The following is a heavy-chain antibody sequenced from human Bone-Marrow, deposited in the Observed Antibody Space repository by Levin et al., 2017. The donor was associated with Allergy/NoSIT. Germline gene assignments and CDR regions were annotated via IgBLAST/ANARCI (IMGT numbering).Heavy chain of an antibody. CDR2: INPNSGGT. Sequence: ASVKVSCKASGYTFTGYYMHWVRQAPGQGLEWMGWINPNSGGTNYAQKFQGRVTMTRDTSISTAYMELSRLRSDDTAVYYCARVGYCSGGSCSRPGYYYYGMDVWGQGTTVTVSS. J-gene: IGHJ6*02. V-gene: IGHV1-2*02. CDR3: ARVGYCSGGSCSRPGYYYYGMDV. D-gene: IGHD2-15*01. CDR1: GYTFTGYY.